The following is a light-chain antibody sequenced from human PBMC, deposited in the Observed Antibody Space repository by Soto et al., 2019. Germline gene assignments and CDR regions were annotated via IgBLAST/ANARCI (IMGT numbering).Light chain of an antibody. V-gene: IGKV1-39*01. CDR1: QSISSY. CDR3: QQSYSTPT. CDR2: AAS. Sequence: DIPMPQSPSSLFASVGERVTITCRASQSISSYLNWYQQKPGTAPKLLIYAASSLQSGVPSRFSGSGSGTDFTLTISSLQPEDFATDYCQQSYSTPTFGQGTKVDIK. J-gene: IGKJ1*01.